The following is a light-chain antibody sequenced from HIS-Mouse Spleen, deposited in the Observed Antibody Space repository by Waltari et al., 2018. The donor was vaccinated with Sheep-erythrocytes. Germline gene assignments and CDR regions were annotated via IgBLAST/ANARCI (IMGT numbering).Light chain of an antibody. J-gene: IGLJ1*01. Sequence: QSALTQPRSVSGSPGQSVTISCTGTSSDVGGYNYVSRYQQPPGKAPKLMIYDVSKRPSGVPDRFSGSKSGNTASLTISGLQAEDEADYYCCSYAGSYNHVFATGTKVTVL. V-gene: IGLV2-11*01. CDR2: DVS. CDR3: CSYAGSYNHV. CDR1: SSDVGGYNY.